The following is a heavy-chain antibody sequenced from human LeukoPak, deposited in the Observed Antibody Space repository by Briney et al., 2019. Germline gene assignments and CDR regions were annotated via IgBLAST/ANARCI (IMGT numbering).Heavy chain of an antibody. V-gene: IGHV7-4-1*02. CDR1: GYTFSSYA. D-gene: IGHD1-7*01. CDR3: ARGSNWNYLGWFDP. CDR2: INTNTGNP. J-gene: IGHJ5*02. Sequence: ASVKVSCKASGYTFSSYAMNWVRQAPGQGLEWRGWINTNTGNPTYAQAFTGRFVFSLDTSVSTAYLQISSLKAEDTAVYYCARGSNWNYLGWFDPWGQGTLVTVSS.